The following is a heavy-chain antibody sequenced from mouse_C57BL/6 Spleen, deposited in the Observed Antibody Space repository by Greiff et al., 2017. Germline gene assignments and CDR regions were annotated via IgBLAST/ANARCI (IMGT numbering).Heavy chain of an antibody. CDR3: AREGDYYGSRPWYFDV. Sequence: EVQWVESEGGLVQPGSSMKLSCTASGFTFSDYYMAWVRQVPEKGLEWVANINYDGSSTYYLDSLKSRFIISRDNAKNILYLQMSSLKSEDTATYYCAREGDYYGSRPWYFDVWGTGTTVTVSS. D-gene: IGHD1-1*01. V-gene: IGHV5-16*01. CDR1: GFTFSDYY. J-gene: IGHJ1*03. CDR2: INYDGSST.